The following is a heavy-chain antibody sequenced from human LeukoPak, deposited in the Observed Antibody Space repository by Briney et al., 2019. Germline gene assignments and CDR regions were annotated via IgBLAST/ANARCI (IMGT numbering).Heavy chain of an antibody. D-gene: IGHD3-16*01. J-gene: IGHJ1*01. Sequence: GGSLRLSCAASGFTFSSYEMNWVRQAPGKGLEWVSYISRSGSTIYYADSVKGRFTISRENAKNSLYLQMSSLRAEDTAVYYCASGGAVDDLFQHWGQGTLVTVSS. CDR1: GFTFSSYE. CDR3: ASGGAVDDLFQH. CDR2: ISRSGSTI. V-gene: IGHV3-48*03.